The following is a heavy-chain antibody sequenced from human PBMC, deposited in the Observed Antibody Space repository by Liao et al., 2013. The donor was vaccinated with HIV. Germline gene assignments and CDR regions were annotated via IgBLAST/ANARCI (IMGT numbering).Heavy chain of an antibody. J-gene: IGHJ2*01. Sequence: QVQLQESVPGLVKSSQTLSLTCTVSGGSISSGSYYWSWIRQPAGKGLECIGRIYTGGSTDYNPSLKSRVTISVDTSKNQFSLKLSSVTAADTAVYYCARDKAYYDSSGYQPYWYFDLWGRGTLVTVSS. D-gene: IGHD3-22*01. CDR1: GGSISSGSYY. CDR2: IYTGGST. CDR3: ARDKAYYDSSGYQPYWYFDL. V-gene: IGHV4-61*02.